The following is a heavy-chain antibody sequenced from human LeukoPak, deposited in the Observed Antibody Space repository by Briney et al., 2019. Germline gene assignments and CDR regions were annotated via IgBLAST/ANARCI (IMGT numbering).Heavy chain of an antibody. D-gene: IGHD2-21*02. J-gene: IGHJ1*01. V-gene: IGHV3-23*01. Sequence: GGSLRLSCAASGFTFSSYAMSWVRQAPGKGLEWVSAISGSGGSTYYADSVKGRFTISRDNSKNTLYLQMSSLRAEDTAVYYCAKASSGLTAHSHQRWGQGTLVTVSS. CDR3: AKASSGLTAHSHQR. CDR1: GFTFSSYA. CDR2: ISGSGGST.